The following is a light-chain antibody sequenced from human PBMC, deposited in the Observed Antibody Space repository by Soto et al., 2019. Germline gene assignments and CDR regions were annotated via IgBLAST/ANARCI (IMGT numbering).Light chain of an antibody. Sequence: QSALTQPASVSGSPGQSITISCTGTSSDVGSYNLVSWYQQHPGKAPKLMIYEGSKRPSGVSNRFSGSKSGNTASLTISGLQAEDEADYYCCSYACSSRVFGGGTKLTVL. V-gene: IGLV2-23*01. J-gene: IGLJ3*02. CDR2: EGS. CDR3: CSYACSSRV. CDR1: SSDVGSYNL.